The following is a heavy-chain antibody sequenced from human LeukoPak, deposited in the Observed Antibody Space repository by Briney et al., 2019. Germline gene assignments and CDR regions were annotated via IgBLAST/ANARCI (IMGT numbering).Heavy chain of an antibody. V-gene: IGHV3-7*01. D-gene: IGHD5-24*01. J-gene: IGHJ5*01. CDR3: ARDGGGYDS. CDR1: GFTFSTYW. Sequence: GGSLRLSCAASGFTFSTYWMSWVRQTPGRGLEWVANIKEDGSRQYYVDSVKGRFTISRDKAKNSLYLQMNSLRVEDTAVYYCARDGGGYDSWGQGTLVTVSS. CDR2: IKEDGSRQ.